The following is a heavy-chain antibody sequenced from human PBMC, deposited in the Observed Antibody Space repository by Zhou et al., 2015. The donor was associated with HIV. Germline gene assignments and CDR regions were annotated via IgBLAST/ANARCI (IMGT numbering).Heavy chain of an antibody. CDR2: IIPIFGTA. Sequence: QVQLVQSGAEVKKPGSSVKVSCKASGGTFSSYAISWVRQAPGQGLEWMGGIIPIFGTANYAQKFQGRVTITADESTSTAYMELSSLRSEDTAVYYCARSLAPPYCGGDCYSRDYWGQGTLVTVSS. J-gene: IGHJ4*02. CDR1: GGTFSSYA. D-gene: IGHD2-21*02. CDR3: ARSLAPPYCGGDCYSRDY. V-gene: IGHV1-69*01.